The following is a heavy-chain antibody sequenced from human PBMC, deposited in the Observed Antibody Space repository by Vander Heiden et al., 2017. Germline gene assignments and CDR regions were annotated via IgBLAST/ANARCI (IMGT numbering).Heavy chain of an antibody. CDR3: ANSSGYYHGAFDY. Sequence: QVQLVESGGGVVQPGRSLRLSCAASGFTFSSYAMHWVRQAPGKGLEWVAVISYDGSNKYYADSVKGRFTISRDNSKNTLYLQMNSLRAEDTAVYYCANSSGYYHGAFDYWGQGTLVTVSS. D-gene: IGHD3-22*01. CDR2: ISYDGSNK. J-gene: IGHJ4*02. V-gene: IGHV3-30*04. CDR1: GFTFSSYA.